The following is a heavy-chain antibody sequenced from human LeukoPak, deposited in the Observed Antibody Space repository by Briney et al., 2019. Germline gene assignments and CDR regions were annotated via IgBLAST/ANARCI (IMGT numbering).Heavy chain of an antibody. CDR2: IIPILGIA. D-gene: IGHD2-21*02. V-gene: IGHV1-69*04. CDR1: GGTFSSYA. Sequence: ASVKVSCKASGGTFSSYAISWVRQAPGQGLEWMGRIIPILGIANYAQKFQGRVTITADKSTSTAYMELSSLRSEDTAVYYCARVAVTANTGYWYSDLWGRGTLVTVSS. J-gene: IGHJ2*01. CDR3: ARVAVTANTGYWYSDL.